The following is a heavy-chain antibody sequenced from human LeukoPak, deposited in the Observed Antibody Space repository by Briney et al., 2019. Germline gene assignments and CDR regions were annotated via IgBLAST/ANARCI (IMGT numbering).Heavy chain of an antibody. CDR1: GGTFSGYY. CDR2: SNDSGGT. V-gene: IGHV4-34*01. D-gene: IGHD1-26*01. CDR3: ASGRGSYFNHYYGMDV. J-gene: IGHJ6*02. Sequence: PSETLSLTCAVYGGTFSGYYWSWIRQPPGKRLEWVGESNDSGGTNYNPSLKSRVTISADKSKNQVSLKLTSVTAADTAVYYCASGRGSYFNHYYGMDVWGQGTTVTVSS.